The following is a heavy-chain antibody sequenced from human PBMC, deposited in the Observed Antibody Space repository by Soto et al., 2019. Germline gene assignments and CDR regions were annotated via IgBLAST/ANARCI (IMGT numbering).Heavy chain of an antibody. CDR3: AKDHYDFWSGSLGGYRYYGVDV. Sequence: PGGSLRLSCAASGFTFSSYAMSWVRQAPGKGLEWVSVISGSGGSTYYADSVKGRFTISRDNSKNTLYLQMNSLRAEDTAVYYCAKDHYDFWSGSLGGYRYYGVDVWGQGTTVTVSS. CDR2: ISGSGGST. J-gene: IGHJ6*02. D-gene: IGHD3-3*01. V-gene: IGHV3-23*01. CDR1: GFTFSSYA.